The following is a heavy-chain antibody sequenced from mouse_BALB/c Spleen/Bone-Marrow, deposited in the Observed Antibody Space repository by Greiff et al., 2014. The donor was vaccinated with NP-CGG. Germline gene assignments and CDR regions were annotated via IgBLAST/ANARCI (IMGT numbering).Heavy chain of an antibody. V-gene: IGHV1-80*01. J-gene: IGHJ4*01. CDR3: ARWITTVVAPYVMDY. Sequence: QVQLQQSGAELVRPGSSVKISCKASGYAFSCYWMNWVKQRPGQGLEWIGQIFPGDGDTNYNGKFKGKATLTADKSSSTAYMQLSSLTSEDSAVYFCARWITTVVAPYVMDYWGQGTSVTASS. CDR1: GYAFSCYW. D-gene: IGHD1-1*01. CDR2: IFPGDGDT.